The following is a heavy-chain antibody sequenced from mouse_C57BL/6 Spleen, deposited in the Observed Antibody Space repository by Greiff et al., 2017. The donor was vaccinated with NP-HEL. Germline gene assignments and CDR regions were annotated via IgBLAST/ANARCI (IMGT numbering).Heavy chain of an antibody. CDR1: GFTFSDYG. D-gene: IGHD2-3*01. Sequence: EVHLVESGGGLVKPGGSLKLSCAASGFTFSDYGMHWVRQAPEKGLEWVAYISSGSSTIYYADTVKGRFTISRDNATNTLFLQMTSLRSEDTDMYYCVDDGYSLWFAYWGQGTLVTVSA. J-gene: IGHJ3*01. CDR3: VDDGYSLWFAY. CDR2: ISSGSSTI. V-gene: IGHV5-17*01.